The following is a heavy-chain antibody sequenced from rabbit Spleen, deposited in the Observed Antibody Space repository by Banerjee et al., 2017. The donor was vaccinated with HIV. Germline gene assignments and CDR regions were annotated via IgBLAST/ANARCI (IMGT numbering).Heavy chain of an antibody. V-gene: IGHV1S40*01. CDR3: ARDGAGGSYFAL. CDR1: GFSFSSRYY. Sequence: QSLEVSGGGLVQPEGSPTLTCTASGFSFSSRYYMCWVRQAPGKGLGWIGCIGSGSTGNTSYASGAKGRFTISKTSSTTLTLQMSSLTAADPAPYLCARDGAGGSYFALGGPGTLVTVS. CDR2: IGSGSTGNT. D-gene: IGHD8-1*01. J-gene: IGHJ4*01.